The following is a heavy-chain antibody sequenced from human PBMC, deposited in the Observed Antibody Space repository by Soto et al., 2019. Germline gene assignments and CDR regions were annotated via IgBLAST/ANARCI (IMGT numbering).Heavy chain of an antibody. D-gene: IGHD3-3*01. Sequence: QVQLQESGPGLVKPSETLSLTCTVSGGSISSYYWSWIRQPPGKGLEWIGYIYYSGSTNYNPSLKSRVTISVDTSKNQFSLKLSSVTAADTAVYYCARAIRVHYDFWSGPPTYFRSVDVWGQGTTVTVSS. V-gene: IGHV4-59*01. J-gene: IGHJ6*02. CDR1: GGSISSYY. CDR3: ARAIRVHYDFWSGPPTYFRSVDV. CDR2: IYYSGST.